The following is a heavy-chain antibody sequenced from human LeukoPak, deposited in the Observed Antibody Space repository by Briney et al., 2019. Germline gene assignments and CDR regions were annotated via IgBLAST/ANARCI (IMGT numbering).Heavy chain of an antibody. V-gene: IGHV4-61*09. CDR1: GASISGDNYY. CDR3: ARGQSYDFWSGYSFDY. J-gene: IGHJ4*02. Sequence: SQTLSLTCTVSGASISGDNYYWSWIRQPAGKGLEWIGHLYTSGNTNYNPSFKSRVTISADTSKNQFSLKLSSVTAADTAVYYCARGQSYDFWSGYSFDYWGQGTLVTVSS. D-gene: IGHD3-3*01. CDR2: LYTSGNT.